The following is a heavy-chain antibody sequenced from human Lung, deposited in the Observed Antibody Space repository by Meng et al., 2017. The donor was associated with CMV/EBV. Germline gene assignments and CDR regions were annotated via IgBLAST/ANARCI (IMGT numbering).Heavy chain of an antibody. CDR1: GYSFTSYW. CDR3: ARQSSLGYCSSTSCYSYYGMDV. V-gene: IGHV5-51*01. Sequence: KVSXKGSGYSFTSYWIGWVRQMPGKGLEWMGIIYPGDSDTRYSPSFQGQVTISANKSISTAYLQWSSLKASDTAMYYCARQSSLGYCSSTSCYSYYGMDVWGQGTXVTVSS. CDR2: IYPGDSDT. J-gene: IGHJ6*02. D-gene: IGHD2-2*02.